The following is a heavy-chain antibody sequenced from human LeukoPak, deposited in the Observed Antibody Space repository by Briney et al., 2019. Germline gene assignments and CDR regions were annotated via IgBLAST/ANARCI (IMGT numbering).Heavy chain of an antibody. D-gene: IGHD3-10*01. CDR3: AKDYRFGEFRYYFDY. J-gene: IGHJ4*02. Sequence: PGGSLRLSCAASGFTFSSYGMHWVRQAPGKGLEWVAVISYDGSNKYYADSVKGRFTISRDNSKNTLYPQMNSLRAEDTAVYYCAKDYRFGEFRYYFDYWGQGTLVTVSS. V-gene: IGHV3-30*18. CDR1: GFTFSSYG. CDR2: ISYDGSNK.